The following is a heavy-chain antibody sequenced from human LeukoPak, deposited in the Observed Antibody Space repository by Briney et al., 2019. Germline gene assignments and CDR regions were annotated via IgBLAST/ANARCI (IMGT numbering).Heavy chain of an antibody. D-gene: IGHD4-11*01. CDR3: ARGTPTTRDFDY. CDR2: ISSGSNYI. V-gene: IGHV3-21*01. CDR1: GFTFSSYN. J-gene: IGHJ4*02. Sequence: GGSLRLSCAASGFTFSSYNMNWVRQAPGKGLEWVSSISSGSNYIYYADSVKGRFTISRDHAKNSLYLQMNSLRAEDTAVYYCARGTPTTRDFDYWGLGTLVTVSS.